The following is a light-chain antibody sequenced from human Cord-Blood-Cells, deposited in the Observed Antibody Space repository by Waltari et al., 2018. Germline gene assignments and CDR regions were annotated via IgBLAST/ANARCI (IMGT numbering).Light chain of an antibody. CDR2: AAS. J-gene: IGKJ1*01. Sequence: AIRMTQSPSSFSASTGARVTITCRASQGISSYLALYQQKPGKAPKLLIYAASTLQSGVPSRFSGSGSGTDFTLTISCLQSEDFATYYCQQYYSYPLGFGQGTKVEIK. CDR3: QQYYSYPLG. CDR1: QGISSY. V-gene: IGKV1-8*01.